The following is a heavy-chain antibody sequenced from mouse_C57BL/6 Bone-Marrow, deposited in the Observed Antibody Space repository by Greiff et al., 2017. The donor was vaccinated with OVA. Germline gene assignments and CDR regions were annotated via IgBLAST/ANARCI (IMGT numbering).Heavy chain of an antibody. V-gene: IGHV6-3*01. J-gene: IGHJ2*01. CDR2: IRLKSDNYAT. CDR1: GFTFSNYW. CDR3: TGAYYSNYGFDY. D-gene: IGHD2-5*01. Sequence: EVQGVESGGGLVQPGGSMKLSCVASGFTFSNYWMNWVRQSPEKGLEWVAQIRLKSDNYATHYAESVKGRFTISRDDSKSSVYLQMNNLRAEDTGIYYCTGAYYSNYGFDYWGQGTTLTVSS.